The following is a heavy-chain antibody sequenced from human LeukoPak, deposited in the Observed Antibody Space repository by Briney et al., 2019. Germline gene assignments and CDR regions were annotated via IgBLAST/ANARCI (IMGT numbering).Heavy chain of an antibody. CDR2: ISGSGGST. CDR3: ARQSSSWSPLDS. J-gene: IGHJ4*02. D-gene: IGHD6-13*01. V-gene: IGHV3-23*01. Sequence: GGSLRLSCAASGFTFRSYAMSWVRQAPGKGLEWVSAISGSGGSTYYADSVKGRFTISRDNSKNTLYLQMNSLRAEDTAVYYCARQSSSWSPLDSWGQGTLVTVSS. CDR1: GFTFRSYA.